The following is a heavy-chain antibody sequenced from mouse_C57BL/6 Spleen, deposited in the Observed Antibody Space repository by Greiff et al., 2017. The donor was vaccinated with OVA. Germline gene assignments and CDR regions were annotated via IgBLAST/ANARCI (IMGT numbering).Heavy chain of an antibody. J-gene: IGHJ2*01. CDR2: IDPETGGT. CDR3: TRRNWERSYY. Sequence: VQLQQSGAELVRPGASVTLSCKASGYTFTDYEMHWVKQTPVHGLEWIGAIDPETGGTAYNQKFKGKAILTADKSSSTAYMELRSLTSEDSAVYYCTRRNWERSYYWGKGTTLTVSS. D-gene: IGHD4-1*01. CDR1: GYTFTDYE. V-gene: IGHV1-15*01.